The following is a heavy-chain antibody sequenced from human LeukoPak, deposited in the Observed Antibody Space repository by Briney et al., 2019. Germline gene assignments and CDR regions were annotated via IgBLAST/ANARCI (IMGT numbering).Heavy chain of an antibody. V-gene: IGHV3-21*06. CDR2: ISSRGSYT. CDR3: ARIDAFDI. Sequence: PGGSLRLSCAASGFTFSNYNMNWVRQAPGKGLEWVSYISSRGSYTYYADSVKGRFTISRDNAKNSLYLQMNSLRAEDTAVYYCARIDAFDIWGQGTMVTVSS. CDR1: GFTFSNYN. J-gene: IGHJ3*02.